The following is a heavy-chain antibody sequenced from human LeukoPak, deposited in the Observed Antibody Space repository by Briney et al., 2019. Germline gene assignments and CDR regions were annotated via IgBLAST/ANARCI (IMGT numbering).Heavy chain of an antibody. CDR3: ARTYCSSTSCYNWFDP. D-gene: IGHD2-2*01. Sequence: ASVKVSCKASGYTFTGYYMHWVRQAPGQGLEWMGWINPNSGGTNYAQKFQGRVTMTRDTSISTAYMELSRLRSDDTAVYYCARTYCSSTSCYNWFDPWGQGTLVTVSS. CDR1: GYTFTGYY. V-gene: IGHV1-2*02. CDR2: INPNSGGT. J-gene: IGHJ5*02.